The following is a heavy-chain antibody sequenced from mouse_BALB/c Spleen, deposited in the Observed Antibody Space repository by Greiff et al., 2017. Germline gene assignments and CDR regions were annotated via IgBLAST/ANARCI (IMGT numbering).Heavy chain of an antibody. Sequence: DVQLVESGGGLVQPGGSLKLSCAASGFTFSSYTMSWVRQTPEKRLEWVAYISNGGGSTYYPDTVKGRFTISRDNAKNTLYLQMSSLKSEDTAMYYCARIYYGYDWYFDVWGAGTTVTVSS. V-gene: IGHV5-12-2*01. CDR1: GFTFSSYT. D-gene: IGHD2-2*01. J-gene: IGHJ1*01. CDR3: ARIYYGYDWYFDV. CDR2: ISNGGGST.